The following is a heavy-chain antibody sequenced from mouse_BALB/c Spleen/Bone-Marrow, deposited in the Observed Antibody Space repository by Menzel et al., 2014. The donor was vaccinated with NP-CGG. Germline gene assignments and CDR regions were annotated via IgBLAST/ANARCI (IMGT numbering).Heavy chain of an antibody. Sequence: VQLQQSGAELVKPGAPVKLSCKASGYTFTSYWMNWVKQRPGRGLEWIGRIDPSDSETHYNQKFKDKATLTVDKSSSTAYIQLSSLTSEDSAVYYCARFPIYYDSGGAMGYWGQGTSVTVSS. CDR1: GYTFTSYW. CDR2: IDPSDSET. V-gene: IGHV1-69*02. CDR3: ARFPIYYDSGGAMGY. J-gene: IGHJ4*01. D-gene: IGHD2-4*01.